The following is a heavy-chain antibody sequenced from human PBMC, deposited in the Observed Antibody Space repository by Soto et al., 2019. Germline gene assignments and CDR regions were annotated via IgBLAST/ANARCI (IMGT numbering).Heavy chain of an antibody. V-gene: IGHV4-34*01. CDR2: INHSGST. D-gene: IGHD3-22*01. Sequence: PSETLSLTCAVYGGSFSGYYWSWIRQPPGKGLEWIGEINHSGSTNYNPSLKSRVTISVDTPKNQVSLKLSSVTAADTAVYYCARTYDDSGPNSGGYGFDIWGQGTMVS. J-gene: IGHJ3*02. CDR1: GGSFSGYY. CDR3: ARTYDDSGPNSGGYGFDI.